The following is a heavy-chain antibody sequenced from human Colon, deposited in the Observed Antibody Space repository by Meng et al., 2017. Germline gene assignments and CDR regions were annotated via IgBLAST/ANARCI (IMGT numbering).Heavy chain of an antibody. CDR1: GGSINSSDW. D-gene: IGHD3-3*01. V-gene: IGHV4-4*03. J-gene: IGHJ4*02. CDR2: IFHSGST. Sequence: VRRQESGPGLVKRPGTLSLTCDVSGGSINSSDWWSWVRQPPGKGLEWIAEIFHSGSTNYKSSLKSRATISVDRSKNQFSLKLNSVTAADTAVYYCAAIFGLGPGYWGQGTLVTVSS. CDR3: AAIFGLGPGY.